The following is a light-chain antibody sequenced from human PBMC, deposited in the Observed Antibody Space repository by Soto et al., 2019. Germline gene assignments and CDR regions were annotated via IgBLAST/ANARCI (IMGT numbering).Light chain of an antibody. CDR1: QSISSSD. CDR3: QHYGSSSWT. CDR2: AAS. J-gene: IGKJ1*01. Sequence: EIVLTHSPATLSLSPWEIATLSCRASQSISSSDLAWYQHRPGQAPRLLIYAASSRATGIPVRFSGSGSGTDFTLSISRLEPEDFAVYYCQHYGSSSWTFGQGTKVDIK. V-gene: IGKV3-20*01.